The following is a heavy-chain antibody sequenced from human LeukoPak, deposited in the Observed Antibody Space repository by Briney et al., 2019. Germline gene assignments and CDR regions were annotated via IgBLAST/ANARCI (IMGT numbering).Heavy chain of an antibody. CDR2: IGFAGDT. J-gene: IGHJ4*02. D-gene: IGHD1-26*01. Sequence: GGSLRLSCAASGFTFSNYDMHWVRQTIGKGLEWVSIIGFAGDTYYPGSVRGRFTISRENAKDSLYLQMNSLRVEDTALYFCARGADAAYDYWGQGTLVTVSS. CDR1: GFTFSNYD. CDR3: ARGADAAYDY. V-gene: IGHV3-13*04.